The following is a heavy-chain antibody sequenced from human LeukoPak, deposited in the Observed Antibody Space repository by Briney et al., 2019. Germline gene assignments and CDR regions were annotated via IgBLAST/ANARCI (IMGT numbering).Heavy chain of an antibody. D-gene: IGHD2-2*01. CDR3: ARWGKSSTSCVDY. J-gene: IGHJ4*02. CDR1: GFTFSDYY. Sequence: GGSLRLSCAASGFTFSDYYMSWIRQAPGKGLEWVSYISSSGSTIYYSDSVKGRFTISRDNAKNSLYLQMNSLRAEDTAVYYCARWGKSSTSCVDYWGQGTLVTVSS. CDR2: ISSSGSTI. V-gene: IGHV3-11*01.